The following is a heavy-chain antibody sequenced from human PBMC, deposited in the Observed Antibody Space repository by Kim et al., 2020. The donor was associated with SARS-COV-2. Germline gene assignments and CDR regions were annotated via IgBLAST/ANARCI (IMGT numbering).Heavy chain of an antibody. Sequence: SETLSLTCTVSGGSISSSSYYWGWIRQPPGKGLEWIGSIYHSGSTYYNPSLKSRVTISVDTSKNQFSLKLSSVTAADTAVYYCARRLNDSSGYQGWFDPWDKRTIVTNST. V-gene: IGHV4-39*01. D-gene: IGHD3-22*01. CDR2: IYHSGST. CDR3: ARRLNDSSGYQGWFDP. CDR1: GGSISSSSYY. J-gene: IGHJ5*02.